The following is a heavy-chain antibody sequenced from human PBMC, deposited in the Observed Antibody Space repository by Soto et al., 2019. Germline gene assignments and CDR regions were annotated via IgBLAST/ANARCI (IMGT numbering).Heavy chain of an antibody. J-gene: IGHJ4*02. CDR3: GRGDGSYGNYYASDY. D-gene: IGHD3-16*01. Sequence: VELVESGGGVVQPGMSLRLSCSASGFTFSSYGMHWVRQAPGKGLEWVAAIRHDGSKKYYEDSVRGRFTISRDNSKNKVLLKMDSLRAEDRAIYYCGRGDGSYGNYYASDYWGQGTLVTVSS. V-gene: IGHV3-33*01. CDR1: GFTFSSYG. CDR2: IRHDGSKK.